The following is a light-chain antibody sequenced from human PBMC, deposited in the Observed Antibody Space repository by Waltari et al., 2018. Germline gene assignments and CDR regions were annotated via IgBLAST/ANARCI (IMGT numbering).Light chain of an antibody. Sequence: QSALTQPASVSGSPGQSITISCTGTSSDIGDYNFLSWYQQFPGKAPKLMIYEVSNRPLGVSNRFSGSKSGNTASLTISGLQAEDEADYYCTSYTRSNTWVFGGGTKVTVL. CDR1: SSDIGDYNF. J-gene: IGLJ3*02. CDR2: EVS. V-gene: IGLV2-14*01. CDR3: TSYTRSNTWV.